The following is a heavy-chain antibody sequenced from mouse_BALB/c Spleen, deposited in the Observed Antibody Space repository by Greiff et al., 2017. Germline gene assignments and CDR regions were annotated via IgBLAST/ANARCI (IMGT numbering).Heavy chain of an antibody. CDR1: GFTFSSYA. D-gene: IGHD2-14*01. CDR3: ARRGYSY. Sequence: EVKLMESGGGLVKPGGSLKLSCAASGFTFSSYAMSWVRQTPEKRLEWVASISSGGSTYYPDSVKGRFTISRDNARNILYLQMSSLRSEDTAMYYCARRGYSYWGQGTTLTVSS. J-gene: IGHJ2*01. V-gene: IGHV5-6-5*01. CDR2: ISSGGST.